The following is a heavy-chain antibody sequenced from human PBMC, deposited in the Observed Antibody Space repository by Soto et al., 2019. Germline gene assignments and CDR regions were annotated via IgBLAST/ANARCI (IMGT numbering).Heavy chain of an antibody. Sequence: QVQLVQSGAEVKKPGASVKVSCKASGYTFTSYYMHWVRQAPGLGLEWMGIINPSGGSTSYAQKLQGRDTTTRDTSTSTIYMERRSMTAEDTAVYYCAIEVSGGSYYFDYWCQGTLVSVSS. CDR3: AIEVSGGSYYFDY. CDR1: GYTFTSYY. V-gene: IGHV1-46*01. CDR2: INPSGGST. D-gene: IGHD1-26*01. J-gene: IGHJ4*02.